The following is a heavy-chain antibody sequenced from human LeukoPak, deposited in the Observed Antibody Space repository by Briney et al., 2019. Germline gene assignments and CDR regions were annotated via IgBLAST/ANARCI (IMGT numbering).Heavy chain of an antibody. J-gene: IGHJ4*02. CDR3: ASGRHDFLH. V-gene: IGHV3-7*01. CDR2: INLDATEE. Sequence: GGSLRLSCAASGFVFSTYWMTWVRQAPGKGLEWVANINLDATEEHYVDSSLKGRFTISRDNAKNSLYLQMTSLRVEDTAVYYCASGRHDFLHWGQGTLVTVSS. CDR1: GFVFSTYW. D-gene: IGHD3/OR15-3a*01.